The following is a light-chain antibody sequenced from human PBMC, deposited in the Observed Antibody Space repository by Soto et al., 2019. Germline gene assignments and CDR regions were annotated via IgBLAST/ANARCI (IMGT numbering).Light chain of an antibody. Sequence: DIQMTQSPSAMSASVGDRVTITCRASQGINHYLAWFQQKPGKVPKRLIYAASTLQSGVPSRFSGSGYGTEFTLTISSLQPDDFATYYCQRYNAYWAFGPGTKVDI. CDR2: AAS. J-gene: IGKJ1*01. V-gene: IGKV1-17*03. CDR3: QRYNAYWA. CDR1: QGINHY.